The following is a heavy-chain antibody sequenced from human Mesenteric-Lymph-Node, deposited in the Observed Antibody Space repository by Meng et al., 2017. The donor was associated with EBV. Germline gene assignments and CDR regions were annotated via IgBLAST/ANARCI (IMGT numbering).Heavy chain of an antibody. CDR1: GGSISSSSYY. CDR2: IYYSGST. J-gene: IGHJ4*02. Sequence: QLQLREAGPGLAKPSETLSLTCTVSGGSISSSSYYWGWIRQPPGKGLEWIRSIYYSGSTYYNPSLKSRVTISVDTSKNQFSLKLSSVTAADTAVYYCATSSLTVDYWGQGTLVTVSS. V-gene: IGHV4-39*07. CDR3: ATSSLTVDY.